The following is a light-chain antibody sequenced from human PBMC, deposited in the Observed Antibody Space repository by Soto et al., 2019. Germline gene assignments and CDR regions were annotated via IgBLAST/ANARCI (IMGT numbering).Light chain of an antibody. Sequence: DIQMTQSPSTVSASVGDAVTITCRASQSISTWLAWYQQKPGKAPNLLIYDASTLESGGPSGFSGSGSGTEFTLTISSLQPDDSATYYCQQYYSYPWTFGQGTTVEIK. V-gene: IGKV1-5*01. CDR2: DAS. J-gene: IGKJ1*01. CDR3: QQYYSYPWT. CDR1: QSISTW.